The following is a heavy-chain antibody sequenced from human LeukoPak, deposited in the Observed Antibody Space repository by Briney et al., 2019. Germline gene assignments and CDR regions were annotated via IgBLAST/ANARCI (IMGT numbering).Heavy chain of an antibody. D-gene: IGHD5-24*01. CDR3: AREMATIRGIFDY. J-gene: IGHJ4*02. CDR1: GFTFSTYS. V-gene: IGHV3-30*03. Sequence: PGGSLRLSCAASGFTFSTYSMNWVRQAPGKGLEWVAVISYDGSNKYYADSVKGRFTISRDNSKNTLYLQMNSLRAEDTAVYYCAREMATIRGIFDYWGQGTLVTVSS. CDR2: ISYDGSNK.